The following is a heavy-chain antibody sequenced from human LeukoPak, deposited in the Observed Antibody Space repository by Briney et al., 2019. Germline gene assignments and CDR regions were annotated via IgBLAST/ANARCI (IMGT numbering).Heavy chain of an antibody. Sequence: GASVKVSCKASGYTFTSYGISWVRQAPGQGLEWMGWISAYNGNTNYAQKLQGRVTMTTDTSTSTAYMELRSLRSDDTAVYYCARVYQESYDSSGYYWVNWFDPWGQGTLVTVSS. D-gene: IGHD3-22*01. V-gene: IGHV1-18*01. CDR2: ISAYNGNT. CDR3: ARVYQESYDSSGYYWVNWFDP. CDR1: GYTFTSYG. J-gene: IGHJ5*02.